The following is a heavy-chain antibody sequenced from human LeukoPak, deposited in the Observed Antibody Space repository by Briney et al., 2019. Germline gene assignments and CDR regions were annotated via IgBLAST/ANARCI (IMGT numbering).Heavy chain of an antibody. D-gene: IGHD2-2*01. Sequence: SETLSLTCTVSGGSISSGDYYWSRIRQPPGKGLEWIGYIYYSGSTYYNPSLKSRVTISVDTSKNQFSLKLSSVTAADTAVYYCASSIVVVPAAMDYYYMDVWGKGTTVTVSS. J-gene: IGHJ6*03. V-gene: IGHV4-30-4*08. CDR2: IYYSGST. CDR3: ASSIVVVPAAMDYYYMDV. CDR1: GGSISSGDYY.